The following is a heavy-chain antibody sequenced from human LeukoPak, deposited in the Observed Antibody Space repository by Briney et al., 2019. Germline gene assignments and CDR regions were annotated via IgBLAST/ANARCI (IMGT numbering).Heavy chain of an antibody. CDR1: GFTVNTYD. D-gene: IGHD4-17*01. V-gene: IGHV3-48*01. CDR2: FGISGTI. CDR3: AGYGVYPY. J-gene: IGHJ4*02. Sequence: GGSLRLSCAASGFTVNTYDMHWVRQAPGEGPEWIAYFGISGTIYYADSVRGRFTISRDNAKNSLFLQMNSLRVDDAAIYYCAGYGVYPYWGQGTPVTVSS.